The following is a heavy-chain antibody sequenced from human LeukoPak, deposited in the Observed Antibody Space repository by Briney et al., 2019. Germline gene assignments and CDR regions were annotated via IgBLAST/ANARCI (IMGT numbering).Heavy chain of an antibody. CDR2: IYYSGST. CDR3: AREADYDSSGYYLDYFDY. Sequence: PSETLSLTCTVSGGSISSYYWSWIRQPPGKGLEWIGYIYYSGSTNYNPSLKSRVTISVDTSKNQFSLKLSSVTAADTAVYYCAREADYDSSGYYLDYFDYWGQGTLVTVSS. CDR1: GGSISSYY. D-gene: IGHD3-22*01. J-gene: IGHJ4*02. V-gene: IGHV4-59*12.